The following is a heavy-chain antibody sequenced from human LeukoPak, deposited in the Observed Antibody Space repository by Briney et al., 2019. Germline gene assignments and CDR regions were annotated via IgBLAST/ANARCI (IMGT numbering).Heavy chain of an antibody. J-gene: IGHJ4*02. V-gene: IGHV1-2*02. CDR1: GYMFNDYY. CDR3: ATDCGGDCYSRY. D-gene: IGHD2-21*02. CDR2: INPNNSGI. Sequence: ASVKVSCKASGYMFNDYYLHWVRQAPGQGLEWMGWINPNNSGIKYAQKFQGRVTMTRDTSITTAYMELSRLTSDDTAVYFCATDCGGDCYSRYWGQGTLVTVSS.